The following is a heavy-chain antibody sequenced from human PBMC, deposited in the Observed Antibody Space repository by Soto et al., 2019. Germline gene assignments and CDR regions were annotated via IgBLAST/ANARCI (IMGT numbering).Heavy chain of an antibody. Sequence: SETLSLTCTVSGGSISSGDYYWSWIRQPPGKGLEWIGYIYYSGSTYYNPSLKSRVTISVDTSKNQFSLKLSSVTAADTAVYYCARASSSWDPFDYWGQGTLVTVSS. J-gene: IGHJ4*02. V-gene: IGHV4-30-4*01. CDR2: IYYSGST. D-gene: IGHD6-13*01. CDR3: ARASSSWDPFDY. CDR1: GGSISSGDYY.